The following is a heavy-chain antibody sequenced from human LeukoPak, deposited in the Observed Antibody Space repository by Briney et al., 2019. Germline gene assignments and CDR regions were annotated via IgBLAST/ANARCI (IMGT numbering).Heavy chain of an antibody. CDR1: GGSVSSYY. CDR3: ARSRGWLRAFDY. Sequence: SETLSLTCTVSGGSVSSYYWSWIRQPPGKGLEWIGYIYYSGSTNYNPSLKSRVTISVDTSKNQFSLKLSSVTAADTAVYYCARSRGWLRAFDYWGQGTLVTVSS. D-gene: IGHD5-12*01. J-gene: IGHJ4*02. V-gene: IGHV4-59*02. CDR2: IYYSGST.